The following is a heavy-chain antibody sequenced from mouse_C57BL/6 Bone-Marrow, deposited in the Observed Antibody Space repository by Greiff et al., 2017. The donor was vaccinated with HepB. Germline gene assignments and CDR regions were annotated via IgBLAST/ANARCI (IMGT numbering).Heavy chain of an antibody. J-gene: IGHJ1*03. D-gene: IGHD2-5*01. CDR2: ISDGGSYT. CDR1: GFTFSSYA. Sequence: EVKLMESGGGLVKPGGSLKLSCAASGFTFSSYAMSWVRQTPEKRLEWVATISDGGSYTYYPDNVTGRFTISRDNAKNNLYLQMSHRKSEYTAMDYCARGGPTIVTTWYFDVWGTGTTVTGSS. V-gene: IGHV5-4*03. CDR3: ARGGPTIVTTWYFDV.